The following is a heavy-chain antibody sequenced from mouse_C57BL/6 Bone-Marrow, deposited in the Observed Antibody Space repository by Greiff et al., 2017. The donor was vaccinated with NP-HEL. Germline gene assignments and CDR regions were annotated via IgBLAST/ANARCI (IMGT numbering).Heavy chain of an antibody. CDR2: ISNGGGST. CDR1: GFTFSDYY. Sequence: EVMLVESGGGLVQPGGSLKLSCAASGFTFSDYYMYWVRQTPEKRLEWVAYISNGGGSTYYPDTVKGRFTISRDNAKNTLYLQMSRLKSEDTAMYYCARHGDTTVVAPFDYWGQGTTLTVSS. CDR3: ARHGDTTVVAPFDY. V-gene: IGHV5-12*01. J-gene: IGHJ2*01. D-gene: IGHD1-1*01.